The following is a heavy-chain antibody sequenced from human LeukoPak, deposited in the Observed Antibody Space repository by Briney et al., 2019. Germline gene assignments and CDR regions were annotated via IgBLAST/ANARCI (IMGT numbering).Heavy chain of an antibody. CDR2: IFYSGST. V-gene: IGHV4-31*03. J-gene: IGHJ3*02. CDR1: GGSVSSGGFY. Sequence: SETLSLTCTVSGGSVSSGGFYWNWIRQHPGKGLEWIGYIFYSGSTYYNPSLKSRATVSIDTSKNQFSLKLSSVTAADTAVYYCARDPNSGVLGDIWGQGTMVTVSS. CDR3: ARDPNSGVLGDI. D-gene: IGHD1-26*01.